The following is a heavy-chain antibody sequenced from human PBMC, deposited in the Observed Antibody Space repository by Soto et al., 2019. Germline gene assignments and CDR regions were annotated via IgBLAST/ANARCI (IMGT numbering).Heavy chain of an antibody. V-gene: IGHV3-72*01. D-gene: IGHD3-10*01. CDR1: GFTFSDHY. CDR3: TVWGSGNDFGAA. Sequence: EVQLVESGGGLVQPGGSLRLSCAASGFTFSDHYMDWVRQAPGKGLEWVGRSKNKADSYNTEYAASVKARFSISRDCSKNSLCLQMNSLKSEDTAVYYCTVWGSGNDFGAAWGQGILVTVSS. J-gene: IGHJ4*02. CDR2: SKNKADSYNT.